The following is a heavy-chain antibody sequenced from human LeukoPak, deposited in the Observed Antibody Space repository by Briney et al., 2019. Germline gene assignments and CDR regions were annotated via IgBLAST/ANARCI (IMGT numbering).Heavy chain of an antibody. CDR2: INAGNGNT. CDR1: GYTFTSYG. J-gene: IGHJ4*02. D-gene: IGHD5-18*01. V-gene: IGHV1-3*01. Sequence: ASVKVSCKASGYTFTSYGISWVRQAPGQGLEWMGWINAGNGNTKYSQKFQGRVTITRDTSASTAYMELSSLRSEDTAVYYCARDLNLDTAMFDYWGQGTLVTVSS. CDR3: ARDLNLDTAMFDY.